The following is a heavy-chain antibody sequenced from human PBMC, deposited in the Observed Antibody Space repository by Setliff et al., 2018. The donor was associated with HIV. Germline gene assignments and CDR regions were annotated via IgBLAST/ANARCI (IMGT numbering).Heavy chain of an antibody. CDR2: IHYSGST. V-gene: IGHV4-59*01. Sequence: TSETLSLTCTVSSGSINSYNWTWIRQHPGKGLEWIGYIHYSGSTFYNPSLKSRVTISVDTSKNQFSLKLSSVTAADTAVYYCARGSRGIVVVIPQPRLFDNWGQGTLVTVS. D-gene: IGHD2-21*01. CDR1: SGSINSYN. J-gene: IGHJ4*02. CDR3: ARGSRGIVVVIPQPRLFDN.